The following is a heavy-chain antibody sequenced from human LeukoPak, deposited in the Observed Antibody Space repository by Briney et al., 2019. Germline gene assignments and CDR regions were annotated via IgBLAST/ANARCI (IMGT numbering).Heavy chain of an antibody. CDR1: GFTLRNYW. CDR2: GEGDGSTS. J-gene: IGHJ4*02. Sequence: PGGSLRLSCAASGFTLRNYWMHWVRQAPGKGLVWVSRGEGDGSTSTYADSVKGRFTISRDTAKNTLYLQMNSLRAEDTAVYYCTTTDHFDYRGQGTLVTVSS. CDR3: TTTDHFDY. V-gene: IGHV3-74*03.